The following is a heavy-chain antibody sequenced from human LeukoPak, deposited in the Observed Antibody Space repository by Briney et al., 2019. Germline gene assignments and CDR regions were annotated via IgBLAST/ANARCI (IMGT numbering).Heavy chain of an antibody. CDR3: ARFVVVRDVVPAAGYFDY. D-gene: IGHD2-2*01. Sequence: PSETLSLTCAVYGGSFSGYYWSWLRQPPGKGLEWIGEINHSGSTNYNPSLKSRVTISVDTSKNQFSLKLSSVTAADTAVYYCARFVVVRDVVPAAGYFDYWGQGTLVTVSS. J-gene: IGHJ4*02. V-gene: IGHV4-34*01. CDR2: INHSGST. CDR1: GGSFSGYY.